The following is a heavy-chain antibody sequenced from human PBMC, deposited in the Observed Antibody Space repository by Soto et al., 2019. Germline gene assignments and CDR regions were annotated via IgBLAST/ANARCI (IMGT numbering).Heavy chain of an antibody. J-gene: IGHJ4*02. V-gene: IGHV4-30-4*01. CDR1: GGSISSGDYY. Sequence: PSETLSLTCTVSGGSISSGDYYWSWIRQPPGKGLEWIGYIYYSGSTYYNPSLKSRVTISVDTSKNQFSLKLSSVTAADTAVYYCARGGDPYYDILTGYYSPTRFDYWGQGTLVTVFS. CDR3: ARGGDPYYDILTGYYSPTRFDY. CDR2: IYYSGST. D-gene: IGHD3-9*01.